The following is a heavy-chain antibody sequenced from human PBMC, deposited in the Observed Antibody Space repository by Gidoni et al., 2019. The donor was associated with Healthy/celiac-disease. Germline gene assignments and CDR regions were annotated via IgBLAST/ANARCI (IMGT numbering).Heavy chain of an antibody. V-gene: IGHV3-30*18. J-gene: IGHJ4*02. Sequence: QVQLVESGGGVVQPGRSLRLSCAASGFTFSSYGMHWVRQAPGKGLEWVAVISYDGSNKYYADAVKGRFTISRDNSKNTLYLQMNSLRAEDTAVYYCAKHPYGDYGLTPDYWGQGTLVTVSS. D-gene: IGHD4-17*01. CDR1: GFTFSSYG. CDR2: ISYDGSNK. CDR3: AKHPYGDYGLTPDY.